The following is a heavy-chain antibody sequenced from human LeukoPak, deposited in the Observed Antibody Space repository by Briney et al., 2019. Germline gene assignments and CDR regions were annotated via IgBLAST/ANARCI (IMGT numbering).Heavy chain of an antibody. J-gene: IGHJ4*02. CDR3: ARVRSPLRYFDWLRLRYFDY. V-gene: IGHV4-59*12. D-gene: IGHD3-9*01. Sequence: PSETLSLTCTVSGGSISGYYWSWIRQPPGTGLEWIGYTYYSGSTNYNPSLKSRVTISVDTSKNQFSLKLSSVTAADTAVYYCARVRSPLRYFDWLRLRYFDYWGQGTLVTVSS. CDR1: GGSISGYY. CDR2: TYYSGST.